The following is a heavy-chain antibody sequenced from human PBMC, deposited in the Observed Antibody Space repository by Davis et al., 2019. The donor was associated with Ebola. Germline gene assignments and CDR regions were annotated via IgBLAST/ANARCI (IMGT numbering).Heavy chain of an antibody. Sequence: PGGSLRLSCAASGFTFSSYGMHWVRQAPGKGLEWVAVISYDGSNKYYADSVKGRFTISRDNSKNTLYLQMNSLRAEDTAVYYCARVGFKSGAPNFWGQGTLVIVVS. CDR3: ARVGFKSGAPNF. CDR1: GFTFSSYG. CDR2: ISYDGSNK. V-gene: IGHV3-30*03. J-gene: IGHJ4*02. D-gene: IGHD2-15*01.